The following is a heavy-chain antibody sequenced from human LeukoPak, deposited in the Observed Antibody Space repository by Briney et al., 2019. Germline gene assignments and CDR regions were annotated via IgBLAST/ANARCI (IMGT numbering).Heavy chain of an antibody. Sequence: MPGGSLRLSCAASGFTFSSYSMNWVRQAPGKGLEWVSSISSSSSYIYYADSVKGRFTISRDNAKNSLYLQMNSLRAEDTAVYYCASAELLWFGELLSWGQGTLVTVSS. CDR1: GFTFSSYS. J-gene: IGHJ5*02. CDR3: ASAELLWFGELLS. D-gene: IGHD3-10*01. CDR2: ISSSSSYI. V-gene: IGHV3-21*01.